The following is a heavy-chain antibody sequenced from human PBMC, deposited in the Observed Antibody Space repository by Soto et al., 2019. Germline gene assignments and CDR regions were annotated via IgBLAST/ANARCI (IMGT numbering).Heavy chain of an antibody. CDR2: IYYSGST. J-gene: IGHJ4*02. CDR3: ERRWGAAFDY. CDR1: GGSISSYY. V-gene: IGHV4-59*08. Sequence: QVQLQESGPGLVKPSETLSLTCTVSGGSISSYYWSWIRQPPGKGLEWIGYIYYSGSTNYNPSLNSLVTISVATSNNHFSLKLSAVSAAVTVVYYCERRWGAAFDYWGQGTLVTGSS. D-gene: IGHD1-26*01.